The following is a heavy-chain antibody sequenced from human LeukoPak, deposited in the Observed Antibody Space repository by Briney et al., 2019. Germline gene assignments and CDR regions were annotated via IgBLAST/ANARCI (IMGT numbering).Heavy chain of an antibody. CDR1: GYTLTELP. J-gene: IGHJ3*01. CDR3: ATESYSNSWYYAFDL. D-gene: IGHD6-13*01. Sequence: GASVKVSCKVSGYTLTELPIHWVRQAPGKRPERVRGFSPEHAETIYAQKFQDRVTMTEDPTTDTAYMEVGSLRSEDTAVYYCATESYSNSWYYAFDLWGQGTMVTVSS. V-gene: IGHV1-24*01. CDR2: FSPEHAET.